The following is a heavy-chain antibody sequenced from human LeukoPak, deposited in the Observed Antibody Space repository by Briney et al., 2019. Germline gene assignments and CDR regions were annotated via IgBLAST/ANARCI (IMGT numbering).Heavy chain of an antibody. V-gene: IGHV4-34*01. D-gene: IGHD1-26*01. J-gene: IGHJ4*02. CDR2: INHSGST. CDR3: ARGRRGIVGATTLHY. CDR1: GGSFSGYY. Sequence: SETLSLTCAVYGGSFSGYYWSWIRQPPGKGLEWIVEINHSGSTNYNPSLKSRVTISVDTYKNQFSLKLSSVTAADTAVYYCARGRRGIVGATTLHYWGQGTLVTVSS.